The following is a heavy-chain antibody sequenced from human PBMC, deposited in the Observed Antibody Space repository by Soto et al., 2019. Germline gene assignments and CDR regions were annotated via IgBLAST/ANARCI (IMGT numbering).Heavy chain of an antibody. J-gene: IGHJ6*03. CDR3: ARRRYSSRGYYYMDV. Sequence: QVHLQQWGAGLLKPSETLSLTCAVFGGSFSGYYCTWVRQPPGKGLEWIGESSHSVSSTYNPSLKSRVTISLGTSNKQFSLRLSSVTAADTAVYFCARRRYSSRGYYYMDVWGEGTTVTVSS. D-gene: IGHD5-18*01. CDR2: SSHSVSS. CDR1: GGSFSGYY. V-gene: IGHV4-34*01.